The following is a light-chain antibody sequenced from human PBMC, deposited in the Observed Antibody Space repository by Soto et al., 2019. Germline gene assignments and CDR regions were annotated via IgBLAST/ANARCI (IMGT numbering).Light chain of an antibody. CDR3: QQYRSSPRT. V-gene: IGKV3-20*01. CDR2: GVS. CDR1: QSVSSSY. Sequence: EIVLTQSPGTLSLYPGERATLSCRASQSVSSSYLAWFQQKPGQAPRLLIYGVSTRTTVIPDRFSGSRSGTDFILTISRLEPEEFAVYYSQQYRSSPRTSGRETKLDI. J-gene: IGKJ2*01.